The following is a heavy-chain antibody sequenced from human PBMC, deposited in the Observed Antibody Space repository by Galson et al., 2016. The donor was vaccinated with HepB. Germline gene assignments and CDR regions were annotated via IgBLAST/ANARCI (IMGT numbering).Heavy chain of an antibody. CDR2: ISYDGSNK. J-gene: IGHJ4*02. Sequence: SLRLSCAASGFTFSSYGMHWVRQAPGKGLEWVAIISYDGSNKNSADTVKGRFTISRDNSKNTLYLQMKSLRVEDTAVYYCAKGKTLDYWGQGTLVTVSS. CDR1: GFTFSSYG. CDR3: AKGKTLDY. V-gene: IGHV3-30*18.